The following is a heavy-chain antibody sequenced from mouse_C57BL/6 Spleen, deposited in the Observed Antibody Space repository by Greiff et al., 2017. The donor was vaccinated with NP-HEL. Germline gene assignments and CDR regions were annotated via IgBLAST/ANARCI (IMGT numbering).Heavy chain of an antibody. CDR1: GYTFTDYN. CDR2: INPNNGGT. J-gene: IGHJ4*01. CDR3: ARSEGILLRSYAMDY. D-gene: IGHD1-1*01. V-gene: IGHV1-18*01. Sequence: EVQLQQSGPELVKPGASVKIPCKASGYTFTDYNMDWVKQSHGKSLEWIGDINPNNGGTIYNQKFKGKATLTVDKSSSTAYMELRSLTSEDTAVYYCARSEGILLRSYAMDYWGRGTSGTVSS.